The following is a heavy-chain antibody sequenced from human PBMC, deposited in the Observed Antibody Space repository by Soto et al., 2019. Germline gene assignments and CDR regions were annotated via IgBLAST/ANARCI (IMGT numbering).Heavy chain of an antibody. Sequence: PGESLKISCKSYGYSFTTYWIAWVRQMPGKGLEWMGSIHPGESDTRYSPSFQGQVTISADRSITTAYLQWSSLKASDTAMYYCARHEAPYYNFYGMDVWGQGTAVTVSS. CDR3: ARHEAPYYNFYGMDV. CDR2: IHPGESDT. CDR1: GYSFTTYW. V-gene: IGHV5-51*01. J-gene: IGHJ6*02.